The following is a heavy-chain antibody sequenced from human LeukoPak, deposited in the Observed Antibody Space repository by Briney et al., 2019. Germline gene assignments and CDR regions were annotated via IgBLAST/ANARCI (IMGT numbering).Heavy chain of an antibody. V-gene: IGHV4-31*03. CDR1: GASISSGGYY. Sequence: SETLSLTCTVSGASISSGGYYWSWIRQHPGKGLELIGNIYYSGSTYYNPSLRSRVTLSIDTSKNQFSLKLSSVTAADTAVYFCAREQPPETYYETSGYYASWGQGTLVTVSS. CDR3: AREQPPETYYETSGYYAS. CDR2: IYYSGST. J-gene: IGHJ5*02. D-gene: IGHD3-22*01.